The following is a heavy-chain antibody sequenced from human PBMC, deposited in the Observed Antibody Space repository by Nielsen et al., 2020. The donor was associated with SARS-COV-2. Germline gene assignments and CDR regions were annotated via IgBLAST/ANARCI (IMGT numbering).Heavy chain of an antibody. J-gene: IGHJ6*02. CDR2: IYYSGST. CDR3: AKYYYSGLDV. V-gene: IGHV4-39*07. CDR1: GGSISSSNYY. Sequence: SETLSLTCTVSGGSISSSNYYWGWIRQPPGKGLEWIGSIYYSGSTYYNPSLKSRVTISVDTSKNQLSLKLSSVTAADTAVYYCAKYYYSGLDVWGQGTTVAVSS.